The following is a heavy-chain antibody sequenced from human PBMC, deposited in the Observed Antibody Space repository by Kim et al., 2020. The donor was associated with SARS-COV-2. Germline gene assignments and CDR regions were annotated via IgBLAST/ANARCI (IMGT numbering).Heavy chain of an antibody. D-gene: IGHD6-13*01. Sequence: GGSLRLSCAASGFTVSSNYMSWVRQAPGKGLEWVSVIYSGGSTYYADSVKGRFTISRDNSKNTLYLQMNSLRAEDTAVYYCAKTWWGSSWYLRGAFDIWGQGTMVTVSS. CDR3: AKTWWGSSWYLRGAFDI. CDR1: GFTVSSNY. CDR2: IYSGGST. J-gene: IGHJ3*02. V-gene: IGHV3-66*02.